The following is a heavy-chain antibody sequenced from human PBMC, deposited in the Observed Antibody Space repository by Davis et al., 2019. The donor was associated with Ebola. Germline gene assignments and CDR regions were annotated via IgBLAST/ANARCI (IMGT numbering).Heavy chain of an antibody. CDR2: INHSGST. J-gene: IGHJ5*02. D-gene: IGHD1-26*01. CDR3: ARGLGIGSWFDP. Sequence: MPSETLSLTCTVSGGSISSYYWSWIRQPPGKGLEWIGEINHSGSTNYNPSLKSRVTISVDTSKNQFSLKLSSVTAADTAVYYCARGLGIGSWFDPWGQGTLVTVSS. V-gene: IGHV4-34*01. CDR1: GGSISSYY.